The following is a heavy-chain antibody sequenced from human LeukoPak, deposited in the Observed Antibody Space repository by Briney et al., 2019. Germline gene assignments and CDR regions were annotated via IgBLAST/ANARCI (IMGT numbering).Heavy chain of an antibody. D-gene: IGHD4-23*01. CDR3: ARGRPHGNDY. CDR1: GFTFSSYW. Sequence: GGSPRLSCAASGFTFSSYWMNWVRQAPGKGLVWVSRIASDGSSTTYADSVKGRFSISRDNAKNTLYLQMNSLRVEDTAVYYCARGRPHGNDYWGQGTLVTVSS. J-gene: IGHJ4*02. CDR2: IASDGSST. V-gene: IGHV3-74*01.